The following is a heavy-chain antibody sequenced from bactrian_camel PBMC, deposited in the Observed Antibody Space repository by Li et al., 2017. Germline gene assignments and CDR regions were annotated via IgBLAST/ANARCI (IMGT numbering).Heavy chain of an antibody. V-gene: IGHV3S28*01. Sequence: SCAAGGAKYQSYCMGWFRQRPGKDREGLAVLWIGGATTTYADSVKGRFIISKDNTENTLSLQMNSLKPEDTAIYYCASTALCTIWYMRYEYAYWGQGTQVTVS. CDR1: GAKYQSYC. CDR3: ASTALCTIWYMRYEYAY. CDR2: LWIGGATT. D-gene: IGHD6*01. J-gene: IGHJ4*01.